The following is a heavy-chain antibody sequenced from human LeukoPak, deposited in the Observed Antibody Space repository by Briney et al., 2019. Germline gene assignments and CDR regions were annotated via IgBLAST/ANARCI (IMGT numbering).Heavy chain of an antibody. V-gene: IGHV3-33*01. CDR2: IWYDGSNK. D-gene: IGHD6-19*01. CDR1: GFTFSSYG. CDR3: ARQYSSGWYGEFDY. Sequence: GGSLRLSCAASGFTFSSYGMHWVRQAPGKGLEWVAVIWYDGSNKYYADSVKGRFTISRDNSKNTLYLQMNSLRAGDTAVYYCARQYSSGWYGEFDYWGQGTLVTVSS. J-gene: IGHJ4*02.